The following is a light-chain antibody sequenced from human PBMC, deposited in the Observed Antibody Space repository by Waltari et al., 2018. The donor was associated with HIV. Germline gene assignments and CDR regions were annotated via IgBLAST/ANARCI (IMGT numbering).Light chain of an antibody. CDR2: QVT. CDR1: RNDVGGYDY. V-gene: IGLV2-8*01. J-gene: IGLJ2*01. CDR3: TSYAGSTFTI. Sequence: QSALTQPPSASGSPGQSVTISRTGNRNDVGGYDYVSWYQQFPGKAPKLIIYQVTKRPSGVPDRFVGSKSGSTASLTVSGLQAEDEADYYCTSYAGSTFTIFGGGTKLTVL.